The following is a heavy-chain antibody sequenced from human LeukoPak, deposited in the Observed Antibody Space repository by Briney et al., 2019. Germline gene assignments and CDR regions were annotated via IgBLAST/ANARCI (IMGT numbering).Heavy chain of an antibody. D-gene: IGHD3-10*01. CDR1: GGSISSSSYY. Sequence: SETLSLTCTVSGGSISSSSYYWGWIRQPPGKGLEWIGSIYYSGSTYYNPSLRGRVTISVDKSKNQFSLKLTSVTAADTAVYYCVRLNLNFGSGSYSWGQGTLVTVSS. V-gene: IGHV4-39*07. J-gene: IGHJ4*02. CDR3: VRLNLNFGSGSYS. CDR2: IYYSGST.